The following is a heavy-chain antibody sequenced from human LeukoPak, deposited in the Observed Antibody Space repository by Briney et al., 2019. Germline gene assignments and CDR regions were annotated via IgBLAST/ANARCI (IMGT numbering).Heavy chain of an antibody. CDR3: ARGEDGFWSGYVEH. CDR1: GFTFNSYA. V-gene: IGHV3-30-3*01. Sequence: PGRSLRLSCAASGFTFNSYALHWVRQAPGKGLEWVAVTSYDGNNKYYAESVKGRFTISRDNSKSMLYLQTNSLRPEDTAVYYCARGEDGFWSGYVEHWGQGTLVTVSP. CDR2: TSYDGNNK. D-gene: IGHD3-3*01. J-gene: IGHJ1*01.